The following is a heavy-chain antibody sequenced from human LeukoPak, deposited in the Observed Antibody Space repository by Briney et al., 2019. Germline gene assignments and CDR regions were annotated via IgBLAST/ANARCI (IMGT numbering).Heavy chain of an antibody. CDR1: GFTFSSYA. J-gene: IGHJ4*02. V-gene: IGHV3-23*01. D-gene: IGHD4-17*01. CDR3: ARQGRLRWYHFDH. CDR2: INPSGDRT. Sequence: QPGGSLRLSCAASGFTFSSYAMSWVRQAPGKGLEWVSVINPSGDRTYYADSVKGRFTISRDNSKNTLYLQMNSLRAEDTAVYYCARQGRLRWYHFDHWGQGTLVTVSS.